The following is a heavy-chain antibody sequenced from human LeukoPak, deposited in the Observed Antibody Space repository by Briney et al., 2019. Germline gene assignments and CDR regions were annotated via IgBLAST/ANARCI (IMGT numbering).Heavy chain of an antibody. CDR1: GGSISSGSYY. CDR2: IYYSGST. J-gene: IGHJ5*02. Sequence: SQTLSLTCTVSGGSISSGSYYWSWIRQPPGKGLEWIGYIYYSGSTNYNPSLKSRVTISVDTSKNQFSLKLSSVTAADTAVYYCARVVRNWFDPWGQGTLVTVSS. V-gene: IGHV4-61*01. CDR3: ARVVRNWFDP.